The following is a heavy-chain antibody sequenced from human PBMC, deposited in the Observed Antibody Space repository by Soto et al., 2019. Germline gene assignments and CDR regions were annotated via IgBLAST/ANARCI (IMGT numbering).Heavy chain of an antibody. CDR3: ARDRVRAPPENYYYGMDV. CDR1: RFTFRSYA. D-gene: IGHD3-10*01. V-gene: IGHV3-30-3*01. Sequence: QPGGSLRLSCEASRFTFRSYAMHWVRQAPGKGLEWVAVISYDGSNKYYGDSVKGRFTISRDNSKNTLYLQMNSLRAEDTAVYYCARDRVRAPPENYYYGMDVWGQGTTVTVSS. J-gene: IGHJ6*02. CDR2: ISYDGSNK.